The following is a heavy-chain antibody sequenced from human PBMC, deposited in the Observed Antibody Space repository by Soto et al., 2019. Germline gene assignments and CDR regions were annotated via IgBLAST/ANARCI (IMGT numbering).Heavy chain of an antibody. D-gene: IGHD3-10*01. CDR3: ARVSGSGSYFPIGY. CDR2: ISAYNGNT. V-gene: IGHV1-18*01. Sequence: ASVKVSCKASGYTFTSYGISWVRQAPGQGLEWMGWISAYNGNTNYAQKLQGRVTMTTDTSTSTAYMELRSLRPDDTAVYYCARVSGSGSYFPIGYWGQGTLVTVSS. J-gene: IGHJ4*02. CDR1: GYTFTSYG.